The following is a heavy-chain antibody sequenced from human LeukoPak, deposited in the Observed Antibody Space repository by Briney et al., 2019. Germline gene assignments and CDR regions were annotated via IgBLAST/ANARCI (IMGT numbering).Heavy chain of an antibody. V-gene: IGHV5-51*01. CDR1: GYSFTYYW. CDR3: ARAQGRGYYYGMDV. Sequence: GESLKISCKGSGYSFTYYWIGWVRQIPGKGLEWMGIIYPGDSDTRYSPSFHGQVTISADKSISTAYLQGSRLNDADTAMYYCARAQGRGYYYGMDVWGQGTTVTVSS. CDR2: IYPGDSDT. D-gene: IGHD3-10*01. J-gene: IGHJ6*02.